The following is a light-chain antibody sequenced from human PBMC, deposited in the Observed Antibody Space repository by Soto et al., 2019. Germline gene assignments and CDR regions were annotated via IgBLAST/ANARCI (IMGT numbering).Light chain of an antibody. V-gene: IGLV2-14*01. J-gene: IGLJ2*01. Sequence: QSALTQPASVSGSPGQSITLSCTGTSSDIGGYDYVSWYQRHPGKAPKLIIYDVNNGPSGVSNRFSGSKSGNTASLTISGLQAEDEADYYCTSYASGSSHVVFGGGTKLTVL. CDR3: TSYASGSSHVV. CDR2: DVN. CDR1: SSDIGGYDY.